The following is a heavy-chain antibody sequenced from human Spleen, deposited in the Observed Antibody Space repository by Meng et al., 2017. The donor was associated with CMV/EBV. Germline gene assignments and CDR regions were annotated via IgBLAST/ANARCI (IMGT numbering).Heavy chain of an antibody. D-gene: IGHD6-13*01. CDR2: ISGSGDSS. V-gene: IGHV3-23*01. CDR3: ATTPGGYGY. Sequence: GESLKISCAASGFTFSSYAMNWVRQAPGKGLEWVSGISGSGDSSWYADSVKGRFTISRDNSKKTLYLQMNSLRAEDTAEYYCATTPGGYGYWGQGTLVTVSS. CDR1: GFTFSSYA. J-gene: IGHJ4*02.